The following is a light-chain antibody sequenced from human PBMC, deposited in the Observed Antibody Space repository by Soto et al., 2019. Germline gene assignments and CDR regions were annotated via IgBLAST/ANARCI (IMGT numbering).Light chain of an antibody. CDR2: AAS. J-gene: IGKJ1*01. CDR1: QDIADY. CDR3: QNYNIAPWT. Sequence: IPMTQSPSSLSASVGDRVTITCRASQDIADYLAWYQQKPGQVPNLLIYAASTLQSGVPSRFSGSGSGTDFTLTITGLQPEDVATYYSQNYNIAPWTFGQGTKVELK. V-gene: IGKV1-27*01.